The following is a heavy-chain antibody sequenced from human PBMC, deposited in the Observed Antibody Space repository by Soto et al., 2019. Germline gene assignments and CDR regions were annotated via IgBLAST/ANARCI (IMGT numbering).Heavy chain of an antibody. CDR3: ARNLRYGDYYYYGMDV. J-gene: IGHJ6*02. CDR1: GGTFSSYA. V-gene: IGHV1-69*13. CDR2: IIPIFGTA. D-gene: IGHD4-17*01. Sequence: GASVKVSCKASGGTFSSYAISWVRQVPGQGLEWMGGIIPIFGTANYAQKFQGRVTITADESTSTAYMELSSLRSEDTAVYYCARNLRYGDYYYYGMDVWGQGTTVTVSS.